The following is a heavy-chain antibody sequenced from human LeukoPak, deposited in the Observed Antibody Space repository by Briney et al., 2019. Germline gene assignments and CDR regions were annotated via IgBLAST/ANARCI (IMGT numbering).Heavy chain of an antibody. V-gene: IGHV3-23*01. Sequence: GGSLRLSCAASGFTFNYYAMSWVRQAPGKGLEWVSGISDNEGTTYYTDSVRGRFTISRDNTKNTVYLQMNNLRADDTAVYFCARHDSFIPYWGQGTLVTVSS. D-gene: IGHD5-18*01. J-gene: IGHJ4*02. CDR3: ARHDSFIPY. CDR1: GFTFNYYA. CDR2: ISDNEGTT.